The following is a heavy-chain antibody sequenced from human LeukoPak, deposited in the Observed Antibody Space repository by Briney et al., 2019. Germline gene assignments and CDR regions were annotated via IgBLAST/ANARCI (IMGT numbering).Heavy chain of an antibody. J-gene: IGHJ4*02. CDR2: IYYSGST. CDR3: ARGRGGYDGGDLDY. CDR1: GGSISSSSYY. D-gene: IGHD5-12*01. V-gene: IGHV4-39*01. Sequence: PSETLSLTCTVSGGSISSSSYYWGWIRQPPGKELEWIGSIYYSGSTYYNPSLKSRVTISVDTSKNQFSLKLSSVTAADTAVYYCARGRGGYDGGDLDYWDQGTLVTVSS.